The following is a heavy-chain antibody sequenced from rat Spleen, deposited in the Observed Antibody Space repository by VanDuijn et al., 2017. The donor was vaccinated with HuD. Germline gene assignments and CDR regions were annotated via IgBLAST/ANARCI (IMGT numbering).Heavy chain of an antibody. Sequence: EVQLVESGGGLVQPGGSLKLSCVASGITFTNYWMTWIRQAPGKGLEWIASITNPGDSTYYLDSVKGRFTISRDNAKSSLYLQMDSLRSEDTATYYCTTASYWGQGVMVTVSS. CDR1: GITFTNYW. CDR3: TTASY. V-gene: IGHV5-31*01. J-gene: IGHJ2*01. CDR2: ITNPGDST.